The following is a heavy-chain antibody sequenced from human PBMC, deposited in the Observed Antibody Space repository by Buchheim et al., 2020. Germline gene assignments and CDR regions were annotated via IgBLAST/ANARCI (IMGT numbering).Heavy chain of an antibody. J-gene: IGHJ4*02. D-gene: IGHD4-17*01. Sequence: QVQLVESGGGVVQPGRSLRLSCAASGFTFSSYGMHWVRQAPGKGLEWVAVISSDGSIKYYTDSVKGRFTISRDNSKNTLYLQMNSLRAEDTAVYYCAKEPTTVILYYFDYWGQGTL. CDR2: ISSDGSIK. CDR1: GFTFSSYG. V-gene: IGHV3-30*18. CDR3: AKEPTTVILYYFDY.